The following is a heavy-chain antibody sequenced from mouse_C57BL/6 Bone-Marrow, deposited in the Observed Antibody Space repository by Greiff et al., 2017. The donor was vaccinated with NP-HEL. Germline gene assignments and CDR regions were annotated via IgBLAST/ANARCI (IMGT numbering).Heavy chain of an antibody. CDR2: ISSGSSTI. V-gene: IGHV5-17*01. J-gene: IGHJ3*01. D-gene: IGHD2-3*01. CDR3: ARTIYDGYYVPFAY. Sequence: EVQLVESGGGLVKPGGSLKLSCAASGFTFSDYGMHWVRQAPEKGLEWVAYISSGSSTIYYADTVKGRFTISRDNAKNTLFLQMTSLRSEDTAMYYCARTIYDGYYVPFAYWGQGTLVTVSA. CDR1: GFTFSDYG.